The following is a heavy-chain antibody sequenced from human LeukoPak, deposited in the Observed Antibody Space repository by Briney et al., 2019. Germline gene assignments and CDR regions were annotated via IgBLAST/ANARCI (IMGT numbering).Heavy chain of an antibody. Sequence: SQTLSLTCVISGDSVSSNSAAWNWIRQSPSRGLEWLGRTYYRSKWYSYSAVSVKSRIIINPDTSKNQFSLQLNSVTPEDTAVYYCARVSPWRAPNWFDPWGQGTLVTVSS. CDR2: TYYRSKWYS. CDR3: ARVSPWRAPNWFDP. CDR1: GDSVSSNSAA. J-gene: IGHJ5*02. D-gene: IGHD5-12*01. V-gene: IGHV6-1*01.